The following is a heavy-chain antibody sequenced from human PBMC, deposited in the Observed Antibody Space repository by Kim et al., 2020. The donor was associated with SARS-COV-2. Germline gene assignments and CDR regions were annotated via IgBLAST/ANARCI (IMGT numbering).Heavy chain of an antibody. J-gene: IGHJ6*02. CDR2: IFYSGSI. D-gene: IGHD3-10*01. V-gene: IGHV4-59*01. Sequence: SETLSLTCTVSGGSISSYYWSWIRQPPGKGLECVGYIFYSGSINYNPSLKSRVTISVDTSKNQFSLNLSSVTAADTAVYYCARLSGYDYYNYGMDVWGQGTTVTVSS. CDR3: ARLSGYDYYNYGMDV. CDR1: GGSISSYY.